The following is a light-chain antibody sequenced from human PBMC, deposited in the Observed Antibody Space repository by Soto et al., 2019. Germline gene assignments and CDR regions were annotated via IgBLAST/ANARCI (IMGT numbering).Light chain of an antibody. CDR1: QGLVHGDGNTY. CDR2: DVS. V-gene: IGKV2-30*02. CDR3: MQGTHWPKT. Sequence: DVVMTQSPLSLPVSLGQPASISCRSSQGLVHGDGNTYLNWFQQRPGQSPRRLIYDVSNRDSGVQERFSGSGSGTEFTLKISRVEAEDVGVYFCMQGTHWPKTFGQGTKVEIK. J-gene: IGKJ1*01.